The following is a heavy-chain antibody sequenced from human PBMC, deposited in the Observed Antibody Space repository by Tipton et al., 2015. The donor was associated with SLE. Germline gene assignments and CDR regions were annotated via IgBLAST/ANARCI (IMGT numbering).Heavy chain of an antibody. CDR1: GGSISSYF. V-gene: IGHV4-59*12. CDR2: VFYSGNT. Sequence: LSLTCTVSGGSISSYFWTWIRQPPGKGLEWIGSVFYSGNTYYNESLQSRVTISIDTSKNHFSLKLYSVTAADTAVYYCAREDSSSWFYTRFDPWGQGTLVTVSS. D-gene: IGHD2-2*02. CDR3: AREDSSSWFYTRFDP. J-gene: IGHJ5*02.